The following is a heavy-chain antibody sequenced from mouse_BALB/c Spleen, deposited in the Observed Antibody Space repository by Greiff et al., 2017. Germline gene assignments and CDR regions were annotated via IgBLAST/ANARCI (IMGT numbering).Heavy chain of an antibody. CDR1: GYAFSSYW. D-gene: IGHD4-1*01. Sequence: QVQLQQSGAELVRPGSSVKISCKASGYAFSSYWMNWVKQRPGQGLEWIGQIYPGDGDTNYNGKFKGKATLTADKSSSTAYMQLSSLTSEDSAVFFCARCGGTDLYYAMDYWGQGTSVTVSS. V-gene: IGHV1-80*01. CDR3: ARCGGTDLYYAMDY. CDR2: IYPGDGDT. J-gene: IGHJ4*01.